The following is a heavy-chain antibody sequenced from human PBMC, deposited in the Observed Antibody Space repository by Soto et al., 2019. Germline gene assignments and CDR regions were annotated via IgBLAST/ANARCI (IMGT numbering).Heavy chain of an antibody. D-gene: IGHD5-12*01. CDR1: GGTFSSYA. J-gene: IGHJ4*02. V-gene: IGHV1-69*12. Sequence: QVQLVQSGAAVRQPASSVKVSCKTSGGTFSSYAISWVQQAPGQGLEWMGGIVPIVDTSTYAQKFQGRVTITADESTSTVYMELSSLRSDDTAVYYCVRVVAIPGYPDNWGQGTLVTVSS. CDR3: VRVVAIPGYPDN. CDR2: IVPIVDTS.